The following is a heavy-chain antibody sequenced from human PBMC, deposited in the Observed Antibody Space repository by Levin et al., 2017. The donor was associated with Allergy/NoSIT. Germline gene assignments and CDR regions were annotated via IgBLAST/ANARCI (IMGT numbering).Heavy chain of an antibody. CDR3: ARGPYIVVVPRRGAFDI. CDR1: GGSFSGYY. Sequence: SETLSLTCAVYGGSFSGYYWSWIRQPPGKGLEWIGEINHSGSTNYNPSLKSRVTISVDTSKNQFSLKLSSVTAADAAVYYCARGPYIVVVPRRGAFDIWGQGTMVTVSS. CDR2: INHSGST. V-gene: IGHV4-34*01. D-gene: IGHD2-2*01. J-gene: IGHJ3*02.